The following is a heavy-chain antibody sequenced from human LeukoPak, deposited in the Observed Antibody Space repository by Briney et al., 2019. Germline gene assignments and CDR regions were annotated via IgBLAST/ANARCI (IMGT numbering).Heavy chain of an antibody. V-gene: IGHV1-3*01. CDR3: TRDISTILLWFGEPHAFDI. Sequence: GASVKVSCKASGYIFTGYSMHWVRQAPGQRLEWMGWINAGRGETKYSQNFQGRVTITRDTSATTAYMALSNLRSEDTAIYYCTRDISTILLWFGEPHAFDIWGQGTLVTVSS. J-gene: IGHJ3*02. D-gene: IGHD3-10*01. CDR2: INAGRGET. CDR1: GYIFTGYS.